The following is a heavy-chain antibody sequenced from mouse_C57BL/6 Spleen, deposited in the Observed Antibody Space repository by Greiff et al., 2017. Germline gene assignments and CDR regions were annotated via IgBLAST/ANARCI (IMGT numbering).Heavy chain of an antibody. CDR3: ARDYGSSYYWYFDV. D-gene: IGHD1-1*01. CDR2: INPGSGGT. Sequence: QVQLQQSGAELVRPGTSVKVSCKASGYAFTNYLIEWVKQRPGQGLEWIGVINPGSGGTNYNEKFKGKATLTADKSSSTAYMQLSSLTSEDSAVYFCARDYGSSYYWYFDVWGTGTTVTVSS. CDR1: GYAFTNYL. V-gene: IGHV1-54*01. J-gene: IGHJ1*03.